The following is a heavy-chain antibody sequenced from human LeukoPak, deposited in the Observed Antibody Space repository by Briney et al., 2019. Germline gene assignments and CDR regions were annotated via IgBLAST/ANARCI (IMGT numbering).Heavy chain of an antibody. J-gene: IGHJ4*02. CDR3: ARLAYCSGGSCQPFDY. Sequence: GESLKISCKGSGYSFTSYWIGWVRQMPGKGLEWMGIIYPGDSDTRYSPSFQGQVTISTDKSISTAYLQWSSLKASDTAMYYCARLAYCSGGSCQPFDYWGQGTLVTVSS. CDR1: GYSFTSYW. V-gene: IGHV5-51*01. CDR2: IYPGDSDT. D-gene: IGHD2-15*01.